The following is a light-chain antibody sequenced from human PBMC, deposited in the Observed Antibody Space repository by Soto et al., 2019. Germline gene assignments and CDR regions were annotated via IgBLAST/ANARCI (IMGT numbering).Light chain of an antibody. CDR1: QSVSRN. V-gene: IGKV3-15*01. J-gene: IGKJ5*01. CDR3: QQYNNWPWT. CDR2: GAS. Sequence: EIVITQSPATMSMSPGERATLSCRASQSVSRNLAWYQQKPGQAPRLLIYGASTRATGIPARFSGSGSGTEFTLTISSLQSEDFAVYYCQQYNNWPWTFGQGTRLEIK.